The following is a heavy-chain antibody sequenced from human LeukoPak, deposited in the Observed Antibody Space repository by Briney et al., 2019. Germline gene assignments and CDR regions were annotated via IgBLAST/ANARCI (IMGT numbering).Heavy chain of an antibody. CDR3: ARAWAYDSSGYRYYYFDY. CDR1: GYTFTSYG. V-gene: IGHV1-18*01. Sequence: GASVKVSCKASGYTFTSYGISWVRQAPGQGLEWMGWISAYNGNTNYAQKLQGRVTMTIDTSTSTAYMELSRLRSDDTAVYYCARAWAYDSSGYRYYYFDYWGQGTLVTVSS. CDR2: ISAYNGNT. D-gene: IGHD3-22*01. J-gene: IGHJ4*02.